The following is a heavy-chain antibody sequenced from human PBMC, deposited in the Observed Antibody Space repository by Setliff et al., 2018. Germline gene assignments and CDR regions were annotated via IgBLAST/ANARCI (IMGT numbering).Heavy chain of an antibody. V-gene: IGHV1-8*02. CDR2: MNPNSGNT. D-gene: IGHD4-4*01. CDR3: ARGLRQNRSNSDVFDI. Sequence: ASVKVSCKASGYTLANYEINWLRQAAGQGLEWMGWMNPNSGNTGYAQKFQGRVTMTRNTSISTVYMELSSLRYEDMAVYYCARGLRQNRSNSDVFDIWGQGTVVTVSS. J-gene: IGHJ3*02. CDR1: GYTLANYE.